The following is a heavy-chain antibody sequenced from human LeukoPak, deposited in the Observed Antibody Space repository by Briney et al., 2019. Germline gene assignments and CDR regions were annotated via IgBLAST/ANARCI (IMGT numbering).Heavy chain of an antibody. J-gene: IGHJ5*02. CDR3: ARGRKRYYYDSSGSRNWFDP. V-gene: IGHV4-34*01. Sequence: PSETLSLTCAVYGGSFSGYYWSWIRQPPGKGLEWIGEINHSGSTNYNPSLKSRVTISVDTSKNQFSLKLSSVTAADTAVYYCARGRKRYYYDSSGSRNWFDPWGQGTLVTDSS. D-gene: IGHD3-22*01. CDR1: GGSFSGYY. CDR2: INHSGST.